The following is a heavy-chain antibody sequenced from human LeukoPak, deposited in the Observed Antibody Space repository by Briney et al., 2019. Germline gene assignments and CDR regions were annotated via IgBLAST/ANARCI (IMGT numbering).Heavy chain of an antibody. CDR2: ISTSTYM. V-gene: IGHV3-21*01. Sequence: PRGSLRLSCAASGFTFSSYSLNWVRQAPGKWLEWVSSISTSTYMNYADSVKGRFTISTDNAKNSLYLQMDSLRAEDTAVYFCARSLLITHYFDYWGQGTLVTVSS. CDR3: ARSLLITHYFDY. J-gene: IGHJ4*02. CDR1: GFTFSSYS. D-gene: IGHD1-14*01.